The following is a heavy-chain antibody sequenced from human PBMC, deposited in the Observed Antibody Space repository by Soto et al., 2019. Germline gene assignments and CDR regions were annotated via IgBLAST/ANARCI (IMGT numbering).Heavy chain of an antibody. CDR1: GGTFSSYT. D-gene: IGHD3-10*01. CDR2: IIPILGIA. CDR3: ARGGVYYYGSGSTEYYYYGMDV. J-gene: IGHJ6*02. Sequence: SVKVSCKASGGTFSSYTISWARQAPGQGLEWMGRIIPILGIANYAQKFQGRVTITADKSTSTAYMELSSLRSEDTAVYYCARGGVYYYGSGSTEYYYYGMDVWGQGTTVTVSS. V-gene: IGHV1-69*02.